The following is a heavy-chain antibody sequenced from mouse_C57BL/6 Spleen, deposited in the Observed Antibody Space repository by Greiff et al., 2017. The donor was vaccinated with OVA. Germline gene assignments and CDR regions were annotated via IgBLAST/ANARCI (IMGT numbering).Heavy chain of an antibody. CDR2: IYPGDGDT. J-gene: IGHJ2*01. CDR3: ARGLGGNYFDY. Sequence: QVQLKESGPELVKPGASVKISCKASGYAFSSSWMNWVKQRPGKGLEWIGRIYPGDGDTNYNGKFKGKATLTADKSSSTAYMQLSSLTSDDSAVDFCARGLGGNYFDYWGQGTTLTVSS. D-gene: IGHD3-3*01. V-gene: IGHV1-82*01. CDR1: GYAFSSSW.